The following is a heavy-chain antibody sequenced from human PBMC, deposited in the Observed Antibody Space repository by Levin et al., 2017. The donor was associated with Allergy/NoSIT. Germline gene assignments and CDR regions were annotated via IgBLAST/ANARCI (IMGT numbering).Heavy chain of an antibody. CDR3: ARLSQYYEGSGRYENWFDP. CDR2: IYPGDSDT. Sequence: KVSCKGSGYSFTSYWIGWVRQLPGKGLEWMGIIYPGDSDTRYSPSFQGQVTISADKSISTAYLQWSSLKASDTAMYYCARLSQYYEGSGRYENWFDPWGQGTLVTVSA. J-gene: IGHJ5*02. V-gene: IGHV5-51*01. D-gene: IGHD3-10*01. CDR1: GYSFTSYW.